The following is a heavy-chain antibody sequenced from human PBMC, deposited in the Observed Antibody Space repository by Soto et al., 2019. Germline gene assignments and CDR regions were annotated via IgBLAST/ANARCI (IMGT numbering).Heavy chain of an antibody. CDR1: GYSFTSYW. CDR3: ARLLNYDYVWGGYCYYGMDV. J-gene: IGHJ6*02. D-gene: IGHD3-16*01. Sequence: GQPRKISCKGSGYSFTSYWIGWVRQMPGKGLEWMGIIYPGDSDTRYSPSFQGQVTISADKSISTAYLQWSSLKASDTAMYYCARLLNYDYVWGGYCYYGMDVWGEGTTVTVSS. CDR2: IYPGDSDT. V-gene: IGHV5-51*01.